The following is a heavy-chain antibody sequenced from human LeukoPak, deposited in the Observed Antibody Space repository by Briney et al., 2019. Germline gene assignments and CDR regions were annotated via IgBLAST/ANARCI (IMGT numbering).Heavy chain of an antibody. CDR3: ARRSTVAGRGRFDP. D-gene: IGHD6-19*01. CDR2: VHHSGST. Sequence: PSETLSLTCAVYGGSFSGYYWSWIRQPPGKGLEWLGSVHHSGSTYDNPSLKSRVTISVDTSKNQFSLKLISVTAADTAVYYCARRSTVAGRGRFDPWGQGTLVTVSS. V-gene: IGHV4-34*01. J-gene: IGHJ5*02. CDR1: GGSFSGYY.